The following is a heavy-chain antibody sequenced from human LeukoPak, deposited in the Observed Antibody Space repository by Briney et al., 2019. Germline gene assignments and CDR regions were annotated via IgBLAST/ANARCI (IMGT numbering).Heavy chain of an antibody. J-gene: IGHJ5*02. CDR3: ARGRGSS. CDR2: IGTRGTTM. V-gene: IGHV3-48*02. CDR1: GFTYTSYV. Sequence: GGSLRLSCAASGFTYTSYVMNWVRQPPGKGLEWISYIGTRGTTMYYADSVKGRFTISRDNAKNSLYLQMNSLRDEDTAIYYCARGRGSSWGQGTLVTVSS. D-gene: IGHD2-21*01.